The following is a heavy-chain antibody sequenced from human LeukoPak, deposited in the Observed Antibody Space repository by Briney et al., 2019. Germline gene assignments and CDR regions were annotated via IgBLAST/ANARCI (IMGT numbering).Heavy chain of an antibody. V-gene: IGHV3-21*01. D-gene: IGHD3-3*01. Sequence: GGSLRLSCATSGFTFSSYSMNRVRQAPGKGLEWVSSISSSSSYIYYADSVKGRFTISRDNAKNSLYLQMNSLRAEDTAVYYCARTFGVVTLDAFDIWGQGTMVTVSS. CDR3: ARTFGVVTLDAFDI. J-gene: IGHJ3*02. CDR2: ISSSSSYI. CDR1: GFTFSSYS.